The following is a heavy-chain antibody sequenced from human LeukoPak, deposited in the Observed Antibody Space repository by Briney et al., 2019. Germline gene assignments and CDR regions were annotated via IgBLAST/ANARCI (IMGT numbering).Heavy chain of an antibody. CDR1: GGSISSYY. D-gene: IGHD6-19*01. V-gene: IGHV4-59*08. CDR3: ARRDSSGWYFFDY. Sequence: SETLSLTCTVSGGSISSYYWSWIRQPPGKGLEWIGHIYYSGSTNYNPSLKSRVTISVDTSKNQFSLKLSSVTAAETAVYYCARRDSSGWYFFDYWGQGTLVTVSS. CDR2: IYYSGST. J-gene: IGHJ4*02.